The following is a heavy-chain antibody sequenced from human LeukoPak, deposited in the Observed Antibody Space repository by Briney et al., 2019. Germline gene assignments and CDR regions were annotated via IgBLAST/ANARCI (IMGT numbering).Heavy chain of an antibody. CDR2: IYYSGST. CDR3: ARGLGYYFDY. Sequence: SETLSLTCTVSGGSIGSYYWSWIRQPPGKGLEWIGYIYYSGSTNYNPSLKSRVTISVDTSKNQFSLKLSSVTAADTAVYYCARGLGYYFDYWGQGTLVTVSS. CDR1: GGSIGSYY. D-gene: IGHD3-16*01. J-gene: IGHJ4*02. V-gene: IGHV4-59*01.